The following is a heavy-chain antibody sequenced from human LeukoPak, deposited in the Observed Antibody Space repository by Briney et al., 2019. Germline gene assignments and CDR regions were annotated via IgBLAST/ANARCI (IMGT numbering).Heavy chain of an antibody. J-gene: IGHJ5*02. CDR3: AREGYSSASFDP. CDR2: IHQYGGEK. D-gene: IGHD6-19*01. Sequence: GGSLRLSCEASGFTFRSHWMSWVRQAPGKGLEWVANIHQYGGEKYYVDSVRGRFSISRDNAKNSLYLEMNSLRAEDTAVYYCAREGYSSASFDPWGQGTLVTVSS. CDR1: GFTFRSHW. V-gene: IGHV3-7*01.